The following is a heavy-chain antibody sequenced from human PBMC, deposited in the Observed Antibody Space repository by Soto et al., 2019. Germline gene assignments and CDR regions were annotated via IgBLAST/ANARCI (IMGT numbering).Heavy chain of an antibody. CDR2: IHPSDSDT. CDR3: AIHSTGYEDS. Sequence: PGESLKVSCKGSGYSCTSYWIGWVRQMPGKGLEWMGIIHPSDSDTRYSPSFQGQVTISADKSITTAYLQWSSLKASDTAMYYCAIHSTGYEDSWGQGTLVTVSS. J-gene: IGHJ5*02. V-gene: IGHV5-51*01. D-gene: IGHD5-12*01. CDR1: GYSCTSYW.